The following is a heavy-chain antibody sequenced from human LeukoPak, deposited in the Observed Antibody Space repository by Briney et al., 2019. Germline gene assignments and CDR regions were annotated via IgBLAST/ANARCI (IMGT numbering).Heavy chain of an antibody. J-gene: IGHJ4*02. CDR3: ARAHCSGGSCFDY. V-gene: IGHV4-61*02. CDR2: IYTSGST. D-gene: IGHD2-15*01. Sequence: PSETLSLTCTVSGGSISSGSYYWSWIRQPAGKGLEWIGRIYTSGSTNYNPSLKSRVTISVDTSKNQFSLKLSSVTAADTAVYYCARAHCSGGSCFDYWGQGTLVTVSS. CDR1: GGSISSGSYY.